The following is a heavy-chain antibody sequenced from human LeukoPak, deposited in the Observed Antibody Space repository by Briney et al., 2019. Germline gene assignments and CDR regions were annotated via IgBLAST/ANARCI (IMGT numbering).Heavy chain of an antibody. CDR3: ARDRLSRGLHHFDY. V-gene: IGHV3-33*01. J-gene: IGHJ4*02. D-gene: IGHD5-24*01. CDR2: IWYDGSNK. CDR1: GFTFSSYG. Sequence: GRSLRLSCAASGFTFSSYGMHWVRQAPGKGLEWVAVIWYDGSNKYYADSVKGRFTISRDNSKNTLYLQMNSLRAEDTAVYYCARDRLSRGLHHFDYWGQGTLVTVSS.